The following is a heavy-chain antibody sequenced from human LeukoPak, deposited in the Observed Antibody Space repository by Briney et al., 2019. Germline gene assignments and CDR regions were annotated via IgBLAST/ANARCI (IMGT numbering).Heavy chain of an antibody. V-gene: IGHV3-7*01. J-gene: IGHJ4*02. CDR2: IKGDGTGT. CDR3: VGGGGWLPDF. D-gene: IGHD6-19*01. CDR1: GFILSTHW. Sequence: PGGSLRLSCAASGFILSTHWINWVRQAPGKGLEWVAIIKGDGTGTLYADSVKGRFTISRDNTKSSLYLQINSLRAEDTAVYYCVGGGGWLPDFWGQGVLVTVSS.